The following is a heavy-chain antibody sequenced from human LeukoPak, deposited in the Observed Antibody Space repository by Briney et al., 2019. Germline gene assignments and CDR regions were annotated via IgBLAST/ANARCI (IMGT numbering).Heavy chain of an antibody. V-gene: IGHV3-21*01. CDR2: IGHVAGDI. J-gene: IGHJ4*01. CDR1: GFTFTSVS. CDR3: ARDPYTGSMFDY. D-gene: IGHD1-1*01. Sequence: KPRGSLRLSCVATGFTFTSVSMSCVRQAPGKGLEWVAFIGHVAGDIFYADSVKGRFTISRDDANDSVYLQMNSLRVDDTAVYFCARDPYTGSMFDYWGHGTLVTVSS.